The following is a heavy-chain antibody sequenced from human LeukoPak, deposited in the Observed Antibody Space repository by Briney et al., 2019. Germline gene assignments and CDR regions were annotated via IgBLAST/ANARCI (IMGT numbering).Heavy chain of an antibody. CDR3: ASLGTLVP. J-gene: IGHJ5*02. D-gene: IGHD3-9*01. Sequence: GGSLRLSCAASGFTFSTYLMHWVGQAPGKGLVWVPRINTDGSITTYADSVKGRFTISRDNAKNTLYLQMNSLRDEDTAVYYCASLGTLVPWGQGTLVTVSS. V-gene: IGHV3-74*03. CDR2: INTDGSIT. CDR1: GFTFSTYL.